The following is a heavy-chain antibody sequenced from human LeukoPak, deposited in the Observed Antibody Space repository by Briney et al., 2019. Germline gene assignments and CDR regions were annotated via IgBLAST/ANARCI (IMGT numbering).Heavy chain of an antibody. J-gene: IGHJ4*02. CDR2: ISSSGSTI. CDR3: ARDGSVYGDDY. CDR1: GFTFSSYE. D-gene: IGHD4-17*01. V-gene: IGHV3-48*03. Sequence: GGSLRLSRAASGFTFSSYEMNWVRQALGKGLEWVSYISSSGSTIYYADSVKGRFTISRDNAKNSLYLQMNSLRAEDTAVYYCARDGSVYGDDYWGQGTLVTVSS.